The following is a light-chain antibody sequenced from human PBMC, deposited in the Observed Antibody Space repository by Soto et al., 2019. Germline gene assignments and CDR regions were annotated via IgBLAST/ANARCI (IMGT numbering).Light chain of an antibody. V-gene: IGLV2-14*01. CDR1: SSDVGAYDF. Sequence: QSALTQPASVSGSPGQSITISCTGTSSDVGAYDFVSWYQHYPGKAPKLVTFDVTHRPPGISDRFSGSKSANTASLTISGLQAEDEAFYYCSSYTNRSTLVFGGGTKVTVL. CDR3: SSYTNRSTLV. CDR2: DVT. J-gene: IGLJ1*01.